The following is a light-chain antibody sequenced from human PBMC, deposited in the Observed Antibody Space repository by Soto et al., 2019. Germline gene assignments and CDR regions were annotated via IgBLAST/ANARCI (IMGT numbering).Light chain of an antibody. J-gene: IGLJ1*01. CDR2: GNL. CDR3: QSFDSIWCNVYV. CDR1: NSNIGAGFD. Sequence: QSVLTQPPSVSGAPGQRVTISCTGSNSNIGAGFDVHWYQQFPGRAPKLLIFGNLNRPSGVPDRFSGSKSVTSASLAITGLQAEDEADSYCQSFDSIWCNVYVFCTGPTLTVL. V-gene: IGLV1-40*01.